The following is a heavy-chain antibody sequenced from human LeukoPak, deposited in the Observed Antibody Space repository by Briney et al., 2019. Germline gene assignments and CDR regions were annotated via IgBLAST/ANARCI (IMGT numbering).Heavy chain of an antibody. CDR2: IYYSGST. CDR3: ARLGDYDFWSGYYRYYFDY. D-gene: IGHD3-3*01. Sequence: SETLSLTCTVSGGSISSYYWTWIRQPPGKGLEWIGYIYYSGSTYYNPSLKSRVTISVDTSKNQFSLKLSSVTAADTAVYYCARLGDYDFWSGYYRYYFDYWGQGTLVTVSS. CDR1: GGSISSYY. J-gene: IGHJ4*02. V-gene: IGHV4-59*04.